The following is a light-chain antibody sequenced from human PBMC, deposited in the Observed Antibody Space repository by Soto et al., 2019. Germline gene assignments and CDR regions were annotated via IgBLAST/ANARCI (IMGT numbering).Light chain of an antibody. CDR1: SSDVGGYNS. CDR3: SSYTSSSYGV. V-gene: IGLV2-14*01. Sequence: QSALTQPASVSGSPGQSITISCTGTSSDVGGYNSVSWYQQYPGKAPKVMIHDVSNRPSGVSNRFSGSKSGNTASLTISGLQAEDEADYYCSSYTSSSYGVFGSGTPLTV. CDR2: DVS. J-gene: IGLJ7*01.